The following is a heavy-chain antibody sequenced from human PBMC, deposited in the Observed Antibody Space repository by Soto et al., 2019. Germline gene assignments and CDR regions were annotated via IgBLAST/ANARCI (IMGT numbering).Heavy chain of an antibody. D-gene: IGHD6-19*01. CDR3: VKGHSSGWSKGY. CDR2: ISGSGGST. V-gene: IGHV3-23*01. CDR1: GLTFCSYA. Sequence: PGWSMGISCAASGLTFCSYAMGWVRQAPGKGLEWVSAISGSGGSTYYADSVKGRFTISRDNSKNTLYLQMSSLRAEDTAVYYCVKGHSSGWSKGYWGQGTLVTVSS. J-gene: IGHJ4*02.